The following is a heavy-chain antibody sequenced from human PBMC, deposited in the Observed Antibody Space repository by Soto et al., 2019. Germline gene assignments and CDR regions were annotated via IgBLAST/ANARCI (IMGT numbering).Heavy chain of an antibody. CDR2: IWYDGSNK. D-gene: IGHD3-10*01. CDR3: ARDRNPPWVVRTYGIDV. V-gene: IGHV3-33*01. J-gene: IGHJ6*02. CDR1: GFTFSSYG. Sequence: QVQLVESGGGVVQPGRSLRLSCAASGFTFSSYGMHWVRQAPGKGLEWVAVIWYDGSNKYYADSVKGRFTISRDNSKNTLYLQMNSLRAEDTAVYYCARDRNPPWVVRTYGIDVWGQGTTVTVSS.